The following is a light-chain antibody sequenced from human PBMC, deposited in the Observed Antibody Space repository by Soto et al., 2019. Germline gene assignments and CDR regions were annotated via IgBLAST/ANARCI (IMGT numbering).Light chain of an antibody. J-gene: IGLJ1*01. Sequence: QSALTQPASVSGSPGQSITISCTGTSSDVGSYNYVSWYQQHPGKAPKLMIYEVSDRPSGISSRFSGSKSGNTASLTISGLQAEDEADYYCCSYAGSNTYVFGSGTKLTVL. CDR3: CSYAGSNTYV. CDR2: EVS. V-gene: IGLV2-14*01. CDR1: SSDVGSYNY.